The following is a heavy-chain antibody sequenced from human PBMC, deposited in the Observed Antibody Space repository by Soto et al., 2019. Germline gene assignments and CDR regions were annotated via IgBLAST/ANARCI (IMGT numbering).Heavy chain of an antibody. CDR3: ARIRRGATTNLNWYFDL. V-gene: IGHV2-26*01. CDR1: GFSLSNARMG. D-gene: IGHD1-26*01. CDR2: IFSNDEK. Sequence: QVTLKESGPVLVKPTETLTLTCTVSGFSLSNARMGVSWIRQPPGKALEWLAHIFSNDEKSYSTSLKSRLTSSKDTSKSQVVHTMTNMDPVDTATYYGARIRRGATTNLNWYFDLWGRGTLVTVSS. J-gene: IGHJ2*01.